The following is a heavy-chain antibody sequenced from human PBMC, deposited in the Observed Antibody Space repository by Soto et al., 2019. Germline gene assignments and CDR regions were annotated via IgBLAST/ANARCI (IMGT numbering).Heavy chain of an antibody. Sequence: GGSMRLSCAASGFTFSSYAMSWVRQAPGKGLEWVSAISGSGGSTYYADSAKGRFTISRDNSKNTLYLQMNSLRAEDTAVYYCAKMWDSSGYYTTFDPWGQGTLVTVSS. CDR3: AKMWDSSGYYTTFDP. J-gene: IGHJ5*02. CDR1: GFTFSSYA. V-gene: IGHV3-23*01. CDR2: ISGSGGST. D-gene: IGHD3-22*01.